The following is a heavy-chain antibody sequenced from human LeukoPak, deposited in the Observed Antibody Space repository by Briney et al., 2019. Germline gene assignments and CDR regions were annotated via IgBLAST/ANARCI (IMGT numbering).Heavy chain of an antibody. Sequence: SETLSLTCTVSGGSISSSSYYWSWIRQPSGKGLEWIGYIYYSGSTNYNPSLKSRVTISVDTSKNQFSLKLSSVTAADTAVYYCAREASNSGAFDIWGQGTMVTVSS. CDR3: AREASNSGAFDI. V-gene: IGHV4-61*01. D-gene: IGHD4-23*01. CDR1: GGSISSSSYY. CDR2: IYYSGST. J-gene: IGHJ3*02.